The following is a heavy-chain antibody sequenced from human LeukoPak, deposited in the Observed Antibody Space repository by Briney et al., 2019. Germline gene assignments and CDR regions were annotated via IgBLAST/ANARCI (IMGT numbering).Heavy chain of an antibody. D-gene: IGHD2-15*01. V-gene: IGHV5-51*01. J-gene: IGHJ4*02. CDR2: IFPADSDT. CDR3: ARHHPRYCSGGSCYSPDEVPIDY. CDR1: GYNFATYW. Sequence: GESLRISCKGSGYNFATYWIGRVRQMPGKGLEWMGIIFPADSDTRYSPSFQGQVTISADKSISTAYLQWSSLKASDTAMYYCARHHPRYCSGGSCYSPDEVPIDYWGQGTLVTVSS.